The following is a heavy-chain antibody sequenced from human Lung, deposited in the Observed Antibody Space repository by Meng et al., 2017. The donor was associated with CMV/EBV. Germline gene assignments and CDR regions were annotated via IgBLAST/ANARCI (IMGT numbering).Heavy chain of an antibody. CDR3: ARDSITMFGVVTKNDYYFYGLDV. CDR2: IIPILGIA. Sequence: SVKVSCKASGGTFSSYAISWVRQAPGQGLEWMGGIIPILGIANYAQKFQGRVTITADKSTNTAYMELSSLRSEDTAVYYCARDSITMFGVVTKNDYYFYGLDVWGQGTTVTVSS. D-gene: IGHD3-3*01. V-gene: IGHV1-69*10. CDR1: GGTFSSYA. J-gene: IGHJ6*02.